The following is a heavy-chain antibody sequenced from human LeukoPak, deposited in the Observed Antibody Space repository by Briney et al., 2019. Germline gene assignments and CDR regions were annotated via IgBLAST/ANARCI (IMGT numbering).Heavy chain of an antibody. CDR3: AREGLITIIRGVNFGY. J-gene: IGHJ4*02. Sequence: SETLSLTCTVSGYSVSTDYYWGWIRQPPGKGLEWIGNIYHDGSTYYNPSLKSRVTISVDTSKNQFSLKLTSVTAADTAVYYCAREGLITIIRGVNFGYWGQGTLVSVSS. D-gene: IGHD3-10*01. V-gene: IGHV4-38-2*02. CDR2: IYHDGST. CDR1: GYSVSTDYY.